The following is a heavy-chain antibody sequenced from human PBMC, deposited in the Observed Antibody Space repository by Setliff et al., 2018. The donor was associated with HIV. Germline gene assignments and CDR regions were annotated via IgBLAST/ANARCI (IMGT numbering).Heavy chain of an antibody. CDR1: GGSISSHY. CDR2: IYYSGFT. CDR3: ARTYYDFWSGSYSYKWFDP. J-gene: IGHJ5*02. Sequence: SETQSLTCTVSGGSISSHYWSWIRQPPGKGLEWIGYIYYSGFTNYNPSLKSRVTISIDTSKNQFSLKLSSVTAADTAFYYCARTYYDFWSGSYSYKWFDPWGQGTLVTVSS. V-gene: IGHV4-59*11. D-gene: IGHD3-3*01.